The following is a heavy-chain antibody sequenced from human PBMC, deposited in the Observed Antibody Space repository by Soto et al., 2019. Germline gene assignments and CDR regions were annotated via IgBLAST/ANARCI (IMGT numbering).Heavy chain of an antibody. D-gene: IGHD3-10*01. J-gene: IGHJ4*02. CDR2: INHSGST. CDR3: ARGDLWFGESFY. CDR1: GGSFSGYY. V-gene: IGHV4-34*01. Sequence: QVQLQQWGAGLLKPSETLSLTCAVYGGSFSGYYWSWIRQPPGKGLEWIGEINHSGSTNYNPSLKSRVTISVDTSKNQFSLKLSSVTAADTAVYYCARGDLWFGESFYWGQGTLVTVSS.